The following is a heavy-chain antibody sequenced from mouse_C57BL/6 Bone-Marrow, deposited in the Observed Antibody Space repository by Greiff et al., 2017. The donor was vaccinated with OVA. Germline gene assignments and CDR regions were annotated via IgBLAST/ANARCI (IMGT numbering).Heavy chain of an antibody. CDR2: ISNGGGST. J-gene: IGHJ4*01. Sequence: EVKVVESGGGLVQPGGSLKLSCAASGFTFSDYYMYWVRQTPEKRLEWVAYISNGGGSTYYPDTVKGRFTISRDNAKNTLYLQMSRLKSEDTAMYYCARQLGYWGQGTSVTVSS. V-gene: IGHV5-12*01. CDR3: ARQLGY. D-gene: IGHD4-1*01. CDR1: GFTFSDYY.